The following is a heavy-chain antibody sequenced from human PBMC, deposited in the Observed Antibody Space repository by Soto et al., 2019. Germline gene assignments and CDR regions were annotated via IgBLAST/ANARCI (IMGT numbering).Heavy chain of an antibody. D-gene: IGHD3-3*01. CDR2: INPRNSDT. Sequence: GESLKISCKGSGYSFTNFWIGWVRQMPGKGLEWMGIINPRNSDTRYSPSFQGQVTISADKSISTAYLQWSSLEASDTAIYFCARPADWSGERCLGRGWLDPWGPGTLVTVSS. J-gene: IGHJ5*02. V-gene: IGHV5-51*01. CDR3: ARPADWSGERCLGRGWLDP. CDR1: GYSFTNFW.